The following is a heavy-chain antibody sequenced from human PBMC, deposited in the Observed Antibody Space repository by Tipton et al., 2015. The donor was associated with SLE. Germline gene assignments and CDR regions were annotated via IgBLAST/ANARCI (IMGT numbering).Heavy chain of an antibody. V-gene: IGHV3-49*04. Sequence: SLRLSCAASGFTVSSNYMSWVRQAPGKGLEWVGFIRSKAYGGTTEYAASVKGRFTISRDDSKSIAYLQMNSLKTEDTAVYYCTRSRSFDYWGQGTLVTVSS. CDR3: TRSRSFDY. J-gene: IGHJ4*02. CDR1: GFTVSSNY. CDR2: IRSKAYGGTT. D-gene: IGHD3-10*01.